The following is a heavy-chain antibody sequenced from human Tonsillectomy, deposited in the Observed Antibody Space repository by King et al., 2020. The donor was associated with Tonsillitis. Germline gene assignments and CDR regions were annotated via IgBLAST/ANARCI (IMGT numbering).Heavy chain of an antibody. D-gene: IGHD3-3*01. CDR1: GFTFSSYW. Sequence: VQLVESGGGLVQPGGSLRLSCAVSGFTFSSYWMHWVRQAPGKGLMWVSRINSDGSSTNYADSVKGRFTVSRDNAKNTLYLQMNSLRAEVTAVYYCASGTYDFWSGYLDAFDIWGQGTLVTVSS. J-gene: IGHJ3*02. V-gene: IGHV3-74*01. CDR2: INSDGSST. CDR3: ASGTYDFWSGYLDAFDI.